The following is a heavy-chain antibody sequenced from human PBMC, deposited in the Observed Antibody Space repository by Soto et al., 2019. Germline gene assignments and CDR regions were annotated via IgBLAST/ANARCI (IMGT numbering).Heavy chain of an antibody. CDR1: GVSINSHY. V-gene: IGHV4-59*08. CDR3: ARFNVVDTNSYFAY. J-gene: IGHJ4*02. D-gene: IGHD3-22*01. Sequence: PSETLSLTCNVSGVSINSHYWGWIRQPPGKTLEWIGFVYYSGSTNYNPSLKSRVTLSVDTSKNQFSLRLSSVTAADTAVYFCARFNVVDTNSYFAYWGPGTLVTVSS. CDR2: VYYSGST.